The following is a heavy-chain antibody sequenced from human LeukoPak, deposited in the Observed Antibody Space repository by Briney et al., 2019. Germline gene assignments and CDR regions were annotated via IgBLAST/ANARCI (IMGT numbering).Heavy chain of an antibody. D-gene: IGHD1-26*01. CDR3: ARDSVGATNYFDY. Sequence: GGSLRLSCAASGFTFSSYAMHWVRQAPGKGLEWVAVISYDGSNKYYADSVKGRFTVSRDNSKNTLYLQMNSLRAEDTAVYYCARDSVGATNYFDYWGQGTLVTVSS. CDR2: ISYDGSNK. J-gene: IGHJ4*02. CDR1: GFTFSSYA. V-gene: IGHV3-30-3*01.